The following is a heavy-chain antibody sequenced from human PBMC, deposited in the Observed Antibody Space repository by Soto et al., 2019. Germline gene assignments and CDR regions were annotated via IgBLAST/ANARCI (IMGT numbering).Heavy chain of an antibody. CDR2: ISSSGSTI. CDR3: ARDRGGRSSSYYYYGMDV. J-gene: IGHJ6*02. D-gene: IGHD6-6*01. CDR1: GFTFSDYY. V-gene: IGHV3-11*01. Sequence: PGGSLRLSCAASGFTFSDYYMSWIRQAPGKGLEWVSYISSSGSTIYYADSVKGRFTISRDNAKNSLYLQMNSLRAEDTAVYYYARDRGGRSSSYYYYGMDVWGQGTTVTVSS.